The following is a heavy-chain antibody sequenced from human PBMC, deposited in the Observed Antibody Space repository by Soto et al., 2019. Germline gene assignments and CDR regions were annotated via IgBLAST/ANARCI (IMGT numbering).Heavy chain of an antibody. V-gene: IGHV4-34*01. Sequence: QVQLQQWGAGLLKPSETLSLTCAVYGGSFSGYYWSWIRQPPGKGLEWIGEINHSGSTNYNPSLKSRVTISVDTSKNQFSLKLSSVTAADTAVYYCARSVYGDYVFMVDYWGQGTLVTVSS. CDR1: GGSFSGYY. J-gene: IGHJ4*02. D-gene: IGHD4-17*01. CDR3: ARSVYGDYVFMVDY. CDR2: INHSGST.